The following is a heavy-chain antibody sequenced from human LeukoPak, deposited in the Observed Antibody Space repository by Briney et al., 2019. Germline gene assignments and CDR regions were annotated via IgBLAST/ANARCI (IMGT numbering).Heavy chain of an antibody. V-gene: IGHV3-23*01. CDR1: GFTFSSYA. D-gene: IGHD3-10*01. Sequence: GGSLRLSCAASGFTFSSYAMDWVRRAPGKGLEWVSSISDSGGSTYYADSVKGRFTFPRDNSKNTLYLQMNSLRAEDTAVYYCAKDPGVYGSGSYPTYFDYWGQGTLVTVSS. CDR2: ISDSGGST. J-gene: IGHJ4*02. CDR3: AKDPGVYGSGSYPTYFDY.